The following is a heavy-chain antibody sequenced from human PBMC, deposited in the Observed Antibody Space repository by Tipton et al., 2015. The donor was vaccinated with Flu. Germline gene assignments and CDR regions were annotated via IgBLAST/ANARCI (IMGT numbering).Heavy chain of an antibody. D-gene: IGHD3-10*01. CDR3: AKHTVGRTMGDFAY. Sequence: LSLTCTVSGGFITNYYWSWIRQPPGKGLEFIGYIYYTGSAHYNPSLYSRVTMSVDTSKNQFSLKVTSVTAADTAVYYCAKHTVGRTMGDFAYWGQGMLVTVSS. CDR1: GGFITNYY. CDR2: IYYTGSA. J-gene: IGHJ4*02. V-gene: IGHV4-59*08.